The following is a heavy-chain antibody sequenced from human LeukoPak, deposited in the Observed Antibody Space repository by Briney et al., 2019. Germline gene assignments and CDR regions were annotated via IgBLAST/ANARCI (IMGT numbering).Heavy chain of an antibody. CDR2: ISGSGGST. Sequence: LTGGSLRLSCAASGFTFTSYALSWVRQAPGKGLEWVSSISGSGGSTYYADSVKGRFTISGDNSKNTLYLQMNSLRAEDTAVYYCAKDLPNPGTSRHFQYWGQGTLVTVSS. CDR3: AKDLPNPGTSRHFQY. CDR1: GFTFTSYA. V-gene: IGHV3-23*01. D-gene: IGHD2-8*01. J-gene: IGHJ1*01.